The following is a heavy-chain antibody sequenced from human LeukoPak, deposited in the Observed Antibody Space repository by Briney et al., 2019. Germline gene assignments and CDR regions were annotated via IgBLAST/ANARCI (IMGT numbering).Heavy chain of an antibody. Sequence: SETLSLTCTVSGGSISNYYWTWIRQPAGKGLEWIGRIYSSGSTNYNSSLKSRVIMSVDTSKNQFSLNLTSVTAADTAVYYCARDSAERAWDYWGQGTLVTVCS. CDR2: IYSSGST. J-gene: IGHJ4*02. CDR1: GGSISNYY. CDR3: ARDSAERAWDY. V-gene: IGHV4-4*07.